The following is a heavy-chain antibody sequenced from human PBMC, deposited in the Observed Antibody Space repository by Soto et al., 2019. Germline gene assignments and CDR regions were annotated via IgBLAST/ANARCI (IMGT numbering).Heavy chain of an antibody. D-gene: IGHD1-26*01. CDR2: ISSSSSTI. J-gene: IGHJ6*02. V-gene: IGHV3-48*02. Sequence: GGSLRLACAASGFTFSSYSMNWVRQAPGKGLEWVSYISSSSSTIYYADSVKGRFTISRDNAKNSLYLQMNSLRDEDTAVYYCAIVRGSYIRFDGMDVWGQGTTVTVSS. CDR1: GFTFSSYS. CDR3: AIVRGSYIRFDGMDV.